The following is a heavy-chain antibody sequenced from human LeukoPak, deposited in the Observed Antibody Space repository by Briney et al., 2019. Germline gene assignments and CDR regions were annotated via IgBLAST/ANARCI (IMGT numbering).Heavy chain of an antibody. D-gene: IGHD3-16*02. J-gene: IGHJ4*02. CDR2: IDIDGTGT. CDR3: ARVVGGSYSSDY. V-gene: IGHV3-74*01. Sequence: GGSLRLSCAASGFTFTKYWMHWVRQAPGKGLVWVSRIDIDGTGTSYADSVKGRFTISRDNAKNTVSLQMNSLKAEDTAVYYCARVVGGSYSSDYWGQGTLVTVPS. CDR1: GFTFTKYW.